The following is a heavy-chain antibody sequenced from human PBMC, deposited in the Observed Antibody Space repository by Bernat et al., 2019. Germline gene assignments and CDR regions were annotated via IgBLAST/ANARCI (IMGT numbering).Heavy chain of an antibody. CDR3: AAAVGY. D-gene: IGHD6-13*01. CDR2: ISYDGSNK. CDR1: GFTFGDYA. Sequence: VQLVESGGGLVKPGRSLTLSCTTSGFTFGDYAMSWFRQAPGKGLEWVAVISYDGSNKYYAGAGKDRFTISRENSKNTLYLQMNSLRAKDTAGYYCAAAVGYWGQGTLVTVSS. V-gene: IGHV3-30-3*01. J-gene: IGHJ4*02.